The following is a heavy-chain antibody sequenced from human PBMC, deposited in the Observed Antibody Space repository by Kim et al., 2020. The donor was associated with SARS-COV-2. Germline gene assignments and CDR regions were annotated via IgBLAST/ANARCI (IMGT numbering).Heavy chain of an antibody. J-gene: IGHJ6*01. V-gene: IGHV3-21*01. D-gene: IGHD3-22*01. CDR1: GFTFSSYS. CDR2: ISSSSRYI. CDR3: AREADDSSGSPYGIDV. Sequence: GGSLRLSCEASGFTFSSYSMNWVRQAPGKGLEWVSSISSSSRYIYYADSVKGRFTISRDNAKNSLYVQMNSLRAEDTAVYYCAREADDSSGSPYGIDVWGHRTTVTVSS.